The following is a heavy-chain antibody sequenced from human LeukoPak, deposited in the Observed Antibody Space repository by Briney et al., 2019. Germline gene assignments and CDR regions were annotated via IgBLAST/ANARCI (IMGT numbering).Heavy chain of an antibody. Sequence: GGSLRLSCAASGFTFSSYAMHWVRQAPGKGLEWVAVISYDGSNKYYADSVKGRFTISRDNSKNTLYLQMNSLRAEDTAVYYCAREQQLVASDAFDIWGQGTMVTVSS. V-gene: IGHV3-30-3*01. CDR2: ISYDGSNK. CDR1: GFTFSSYA. J-gene: IGHJ3*02. CDR3: AREQQLVASDAFDI. D-gene: IGHD6-13*01.